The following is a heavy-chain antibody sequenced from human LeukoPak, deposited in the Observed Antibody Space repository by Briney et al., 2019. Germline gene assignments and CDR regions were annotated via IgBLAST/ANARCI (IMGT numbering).Heavy chain of an antibody. Sequence: PSETLSLTCTVSGGSITSNYWSWIRQPPGKGLEWIGYIFYTGSTNYNPSLKSRVTISVDTSKNQFSLNLSSVTVADTAIYYCARQLRGAYYYFDYWGQGTLVTVSS. CDR3: ARQLRGAYYYFDY. D-gene: IGHD3-10*01. J-gene: IGHJ4*02. CDR1: GGSITSNY. CDR2: IFYTGST. V-gene: IGHV4-59*08.